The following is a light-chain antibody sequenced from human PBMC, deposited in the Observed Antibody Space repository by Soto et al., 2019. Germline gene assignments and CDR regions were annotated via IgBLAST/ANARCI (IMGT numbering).Light chain of an antibody. Sequence: EIVITQSPGTLSVSRGERATLSCRASQSVSINLAWYQQKPGQAPRLLIYDASTRATGIPARFSGSGSGTDFTLTISSLEPEDFAVYYCQQRSNWPPLTLGGGTKVDIK. V-gene: IGKV3-11*01. CDR2: DAS. CDR1: QSVSIN. J-gene: IGKJ4*01. CDR3: QQRSNWPPLT.